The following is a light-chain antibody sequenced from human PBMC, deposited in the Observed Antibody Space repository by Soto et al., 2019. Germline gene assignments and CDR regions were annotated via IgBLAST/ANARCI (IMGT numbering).Light chain of an antibody. V-gene: IGLV2-14*03. Sequence: QSVLTQPASVSGSPGQSITISCTGTSSDIGAFTFVSWYQQHPGKVPKLMIFDVNRQPSGVSDRFSGSKSGNTASLTISGLQAEDEGDYYCSSYTTSSTHVFGSGTKLTVL. CDR3: SSYTTSSTHV. CDR1: SSDIGAFTF. J-gene: IGLJ1*01. CDR2: DVN.